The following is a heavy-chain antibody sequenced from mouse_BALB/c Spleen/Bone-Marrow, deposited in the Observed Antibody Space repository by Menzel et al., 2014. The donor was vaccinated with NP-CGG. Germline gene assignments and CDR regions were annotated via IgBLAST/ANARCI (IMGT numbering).Heavy chain of an antibody. D-gene: IGHD2-4*01. CDR1: GFNIKDTY. CDR3: AVYDYEGFAY. V-gene: IGHV14-3*02. Sequence: EVQLQQSGAELVKPGDSVKLSCTASGFNIKDTYMHWVKQRPEQGLEWIGRIDPANGNTKYDPKFQGKATITADTSSNTAYLQLSSLTSECTAVYYCAVYDYEGFAYWGQGTLVTVSA. CDR2: IDPANGNT. J-gene: IGHJ3*01.